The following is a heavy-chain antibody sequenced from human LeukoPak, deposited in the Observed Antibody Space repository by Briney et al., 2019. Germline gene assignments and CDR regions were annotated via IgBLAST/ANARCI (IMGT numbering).Heavy chain of an antibody. CDR1: GGTFSSYA. Sequence: GASVKVSCKASGGTFSSYAISWVRQAPGQGLEWMGGIIPIFGTANYAQKFQGRVTITADESTSTAYMELSSLRSEDTAVYYCARVRYLEYYYGSGSYSDYWGQGTLVTVSS. CDR3: ARVRYLEYYYGSGSYSDY. V-gene: IGHV1-69*13. D-gene: IGHD3-10*01. CDR2: IIPIFGTA. J-gene: IGHJ4*02.